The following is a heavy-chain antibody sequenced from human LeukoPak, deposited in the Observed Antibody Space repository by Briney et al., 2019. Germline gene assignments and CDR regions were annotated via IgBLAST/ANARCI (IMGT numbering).Heavy chain of an antibody. D-gene: IGHD4-11*01. CDR3: ARQFGDSNYFDY. CDR2: IYYSGST. CDR1: GGSFSGYY. J-gene: IGHJ4*02. Sequence: KPSETLSLTCAVYGGSFSGYYWNWIRQPPGKGLEWIGSIYYSGSTYYNPSLKSRVTISVDTSKNQFSLKLSSVTAADTAVYYCARQFGDSNYFDYWGQGTLVTVSS. V-gene: IGHV4-34*01.